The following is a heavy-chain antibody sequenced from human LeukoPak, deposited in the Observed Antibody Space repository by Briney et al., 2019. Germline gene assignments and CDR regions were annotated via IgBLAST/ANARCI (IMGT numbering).Heavy chain of an antibody. D-gene: IGHD4-23*01. Sequence: GGSLRLSCAASGFTFSNYAMNWVRQPPGKGLEWVSYSSSGSSTIYYADSVKGRFTISRDNAKNSLHLQMNSLRDEDTALYYCAKDIGGTLSEASDIWGQGTMVTVSS. CDR2: SSSGSSTI. CDR3: AKDIGGTLSEASDI. J-gene: IGHJ3*02. CDR1: GFTFSNYA. V-gene: IGHV3-48*02.